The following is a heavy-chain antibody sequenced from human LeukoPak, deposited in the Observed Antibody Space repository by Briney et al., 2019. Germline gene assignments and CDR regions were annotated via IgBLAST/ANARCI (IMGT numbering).Heavy chain of an antibody. CDR1: GGSFSGYY. V-gene: IGHV4-34*01. D-gene: IGHD2-21*01. J-gene: IGHJ5*02. Sequence: SEALSLTCAVYGGSFSGYYWSWIRQPPGKGLEWIGEINHSGSTNYNPSLKSRVTISVDTSKNQFSLKLSSVTAADTAVYYCARLRRLWWGIRSSWFDPWGQGTLVTVSS. CDR3: ARLRRLWWGIRSSWFDP. CDR2: INHSGST.